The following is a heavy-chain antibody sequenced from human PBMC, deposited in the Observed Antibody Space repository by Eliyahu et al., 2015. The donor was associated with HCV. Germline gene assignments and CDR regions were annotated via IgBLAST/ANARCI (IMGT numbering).Heavy chain of an antibody. Sequence: EVQLVESGGGLVKPGGSLRLSCAASGFTFSNAWMSWVRQAPGKGLEWVGRIKSKTDGGTTDYAAPVKGRFTISRDDSKNTLYLQMNSLKTEDTAVYYCTTDIWYCSGGSCYNWFDPWGQGTLVTVSS. CDR1: GFTFSNAW. CDR3: TTDIWYCSGGSCYNWFDP. V-gene: IGHV3-15*01. J-gene: IGHJ5*02. CDR2: IKSKTDGGTT. D-gene: IGHD2-15*01.